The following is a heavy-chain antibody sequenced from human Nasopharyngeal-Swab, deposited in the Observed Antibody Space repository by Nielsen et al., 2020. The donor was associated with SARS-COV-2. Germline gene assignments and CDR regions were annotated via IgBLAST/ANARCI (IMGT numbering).Heavy chain of an antibody. V-gene: IGHV3-13*01. CDR2: IGTAGDT. J-gene: IGHJ4*02. CDR1: GFTFSSYD. Sequence: GGSLRLSCAASGFTFSSYDMHWVRQATGKGLEWVSAIGTAGDTYYPGSVKGRFTISRENAKNSLYLQMNSLRAGDTAVYYCARSKRSIGYCSSISCYDVDYFDYWGQGTLVTVSS. CDR3: ARSKRSIGYCSSISCYDVDYFDY. D-gene: IGHD2-2*01.